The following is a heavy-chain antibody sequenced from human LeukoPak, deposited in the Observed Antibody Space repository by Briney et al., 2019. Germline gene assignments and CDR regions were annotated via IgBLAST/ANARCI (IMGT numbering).Heavy chain of an antibody. CDR1: AFTFSDYY. J-gene: IGHJ2*01. D-gene: IGHD3-10*01. Sequence: PGGSLRLSCAASAFTFSDYYMSWIRQAPGKGLEWISYISSSGSSIYYVDSVKGRFTISRDNAKNSLYLQMNSLRVEDTAVYYCARPSYYDSGRYWYFDLWGRGTLVTVSS. CDR3: ARPSYYDSGRYWYFDL. CDR2: ISSSGSSI. V-gene: IGHV3-11*01.